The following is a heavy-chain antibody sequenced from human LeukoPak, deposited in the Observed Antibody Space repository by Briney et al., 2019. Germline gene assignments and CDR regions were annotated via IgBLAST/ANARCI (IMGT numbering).Heavy chain of an antibody. Sequence: GASVKVACKASGYTFTSYVISGLRQAPGQGLKWMGWISAYNGNTNYAQKLQGRVTMTKDPSTSTAYMELRSLKSDDTGIYYCARDTALTTIVGGPAYWGQGTLVIVSS. V-gene: IGHV1-18*01. D-gene: IGHD3-22*01. CDR2: ISAYNGNT. CDR1: GYTFTSYV. J-gene: IGHJ4*02. CDR3: ARDTALTTIVGGPAY.